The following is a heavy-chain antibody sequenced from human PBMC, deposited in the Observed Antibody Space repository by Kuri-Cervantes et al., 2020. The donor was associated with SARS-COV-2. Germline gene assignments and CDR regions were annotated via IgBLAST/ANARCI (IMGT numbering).Heavy chain of an antibody. J-gene: IGHJ5*02. CDR2: ISSSSSYI. D-gene: IGHD6-6*01. Sequence: GESLKISCAASGFTFSSYSMNWVRQAPGKGLEWVSSISSSSSYIYYADSVKGRFTISRDNAKNSLYLQMNSLRAEDTAVYYCATSIAARVGWSWFDPWGQGTLVTVSS. CDR1: GFTFSSYS. V-gene: IGHV3-21*04. CDR3: ATSIAARVGWSWFDP.